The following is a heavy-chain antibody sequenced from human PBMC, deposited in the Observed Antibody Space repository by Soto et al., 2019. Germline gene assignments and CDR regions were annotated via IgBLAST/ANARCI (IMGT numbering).Heavy chain of an antibody. J-gene: IGHJ3*02. CDR1: GYSFTSYC. Sequence: GESLKISCNGSGYSFTSYCISWVLQMPGKGLEWMGRIDPSDSYTNYSPSFQGHVTISADKSISTAYLQWSSLKASDTAMYYCARHKVVTPDPSDAFDIWGQGTMVTVSS. V-gene: IGHV5-10-1*01. D-gene: IGHD3-22*01. CDR3: ARHKVVTPDPSDAFDI. CDR2: IDPSDSYT.